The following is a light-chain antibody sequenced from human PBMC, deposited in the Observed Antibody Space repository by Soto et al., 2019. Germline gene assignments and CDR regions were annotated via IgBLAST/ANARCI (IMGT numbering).Light chain of an antibody. CDR2: DAS. CDR3: QQYDSYPYT. Sequence: AIQLTQSPSSLSASVGDRVTITCRASQGISSALAWYQQKPGKAPKILIYDASSLESGVPSRFSGSGSGTEFTLTISSLQPDDFATYYCQQYDSYPYTFGQGTKLEIK. J-gene: IGKJ2*01. V-gene: IGKV1-13*02. CDR1: QGISSA.